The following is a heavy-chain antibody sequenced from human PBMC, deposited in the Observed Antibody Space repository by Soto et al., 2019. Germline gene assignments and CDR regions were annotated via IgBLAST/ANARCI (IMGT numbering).Heavy chain of an antibody. D-gene: IGHD2-8*01. Sequence: SETLSLTCAVYGGSFSGYYWSWIRQPPGKGLEWIVEINHSGSTNYNPSLKSRVTISVDTSKNQFSLKLSSVTAADTAVYYCASQCTNGVCPYYFDYWGQGTLVTVSS. CDR3: ASQCTNGVCPYYFDY. V-gene: IGHV4-34*01. J-gene: IGHJ4*02. CDR1: GGSFSGYY. CDR2: INHSGST.